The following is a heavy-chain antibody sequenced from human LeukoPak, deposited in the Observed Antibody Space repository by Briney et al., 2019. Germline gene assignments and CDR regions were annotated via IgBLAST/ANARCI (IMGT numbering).Heavy chain of an antibody. CDR2: IYYSGST. D-gene: IGHD5-18*01. V-gene: IGHV4-59*01. J-gene: IGHJ3*02. CDR1: GGSISSYY. CDR3: ARALGYSYGSGAFDI. Sequence: PSETLSLTCTVSGGSISSYYWSWIRQPPGKGLEWIGYIYYSGSTNYNPSLKSRVTISVDTSKNQFSLKLSSVTAADTAVYYCARALGYSYGSGAFDIWGQGTMVTVSS.